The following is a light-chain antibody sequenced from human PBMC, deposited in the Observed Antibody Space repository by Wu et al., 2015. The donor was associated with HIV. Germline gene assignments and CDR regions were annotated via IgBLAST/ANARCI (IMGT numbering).Light chain of an antibody. J-gene: IGKJ1*01. CDR3: QQYNNWPPGT. CDR1: QSVSSN. CDR2: SAS. Sequence: EIVMTQSPVTLSVSPGERATLSCRASQSVSSNLAWYQHKPDQAPRLLIYSASTRATGIPARFSGSGSGTEFTLTISSLQSEDFAVYYCQQYNNWPPGTFGQGTKVEIK. V-gene: IGKV3-15*01.